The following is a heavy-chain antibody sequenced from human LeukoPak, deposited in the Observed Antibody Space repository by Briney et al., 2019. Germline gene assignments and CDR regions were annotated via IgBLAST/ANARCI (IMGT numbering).Heavy chain of an antibody. Sequence: GESLKISCQGSGYSFTNYWIGWVRQMPGKGLEWMGIIYPGDSDTRYSPSFQGQVTISADKSISTAYLQWSSLKASDTAMYYCARHTGAVAGIGANQYYYYYYMDVWGKGTTVTISS. D-gene: IGHD6-19*01. CDR3: ARHTGAVAGIGANQYYYYYYMDV. V-gene: IGHV5-51*01. CDR2: IYPGDSDT. CDR1: GYSFTNYW. J-gene: IGHJ6*03.